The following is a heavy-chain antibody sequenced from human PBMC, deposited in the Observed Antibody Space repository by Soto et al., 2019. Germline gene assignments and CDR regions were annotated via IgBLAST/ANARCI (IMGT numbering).Heavy chain of an antibody. D-gene: IGHD1-1*01. Sequence: QVQLVESGGGVVQPGRSLRLSCAASGFTFSNNAMDWVRQAPGKGLEWVAVISYDGSNKYIAESVKGRFTISRDNSKNTLFLQMNSLRAEDTAVYYCARGTTTSAFSAMDVWGKGTKVTVSS. V-gene: IGHV3-30-3*01. CDR1: GFTFSNNA. J-gene: IGHJ6*04. CDR3: ARGTTTSAFSAMDV. CDR2: ISYDGSNK.